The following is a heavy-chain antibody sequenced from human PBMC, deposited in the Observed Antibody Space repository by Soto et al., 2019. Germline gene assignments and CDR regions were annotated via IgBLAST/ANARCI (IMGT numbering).Heavy chain of an antibody. J-gene: IGHJ4*02. D-gene: IGHD5-12*01. V-gene: IGHV1-69*02. CDR2: IIPILGIA. CDR1: GGTFSSYT. Sequence: SVKVSCKASGGTFSSYTISWVRQAPGQGLEWMGRIIPILGIANYAQKFQGRVTITADKSTSTAYMELSSLRSEDTAVYYCVLGEGRWLQLNIDYWGQGTLVTVSS. CDR3: VLGEGRWLQLNIDY.